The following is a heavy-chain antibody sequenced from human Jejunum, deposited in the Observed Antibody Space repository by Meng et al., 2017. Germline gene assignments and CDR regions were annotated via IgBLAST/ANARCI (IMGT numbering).Heavy chain of an antibody. V-gene: IGHV3-48*03. Sequence: GESLKISCAGSGFTFSSYEMNWVRQAPGKGLEWLSHISSGGSNIHYADSVNDRSTVSRDNAKNSLYLQMNSLSAEDTAVYYCSAGGSGYALDFWGQGTMVTVSS. J-gene: IGHJ3*01. CDR3: SAGGSGYALDF. CDR1: GFTFSSYE. D-gene: IGHD2-15*01. CDR2: ISSGGSNI.